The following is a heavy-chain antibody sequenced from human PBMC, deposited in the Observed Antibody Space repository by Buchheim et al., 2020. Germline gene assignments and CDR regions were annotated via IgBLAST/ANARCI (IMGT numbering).Heavy chain of an antibody. Sequence: QVQLVESGGGVVQPGRCLRLSCAASGFTFSSYAMHWDRQAPGKGLEWVAVISYDGSNKYYADSVKGRFTISRDKSKKTLYLQMNSLRAEDTAVYYCAREQNGVHSYYYYGMDVWGQGTT. CDR1: GFTFSSYA. CDR3: AREQNGVHSYYYYGMDV. V-gene: IGHV3-30*04. CDR2: ISYDGSNK. J-gene: IGHJ6*02. D-gene: IGHD1-1*01.